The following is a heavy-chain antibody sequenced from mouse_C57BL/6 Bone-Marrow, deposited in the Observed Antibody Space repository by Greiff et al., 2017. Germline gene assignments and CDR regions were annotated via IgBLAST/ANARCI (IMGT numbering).Heavy chain of an antibody. Sequence: EVHLVESGGGLVQPKGSLKLSCAASGFSFNTYAMNWVRQAPGKGLEWVARIRSKSNNYATYYADSVKDRFTISRDDSESMLYLQMNNLKTEDTAMYYCVSDYYGSSHWYFDVWGTGTTVTVSS. D-gene: IGHD1-1*01. J-gene: IGHJ1*03. CDR1: GFSFNTYA. V-gene: IGHV10-1*01. CDR2: IRSKSNNYAT. CDR3: VSDYYGSSHWYFDV.